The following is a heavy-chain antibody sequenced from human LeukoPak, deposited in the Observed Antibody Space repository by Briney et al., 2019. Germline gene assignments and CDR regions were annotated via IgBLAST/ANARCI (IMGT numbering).Heavy chain of an antibody. CDR1: GFTFRNYA. J-gene: IGHJ4*02. D-gene: IGHD1-26*01. CDR3: AISPASGNYYGY. CDR2: ISGGPGST. Sequence: GGSLRLSCAASGFTFRNYALNWVRQAPGKGLEWVSTISGGPGSTYYADSVKGRFTISRDNSKNTLYLHMNSLRAEDTAVYYCAISPASGNYYGYWGQGTLITVSS. V-gene: IGHV3-23*01.